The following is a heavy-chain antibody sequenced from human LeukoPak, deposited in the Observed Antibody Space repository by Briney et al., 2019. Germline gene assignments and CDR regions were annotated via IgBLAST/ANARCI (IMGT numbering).Heavy chain of an antibody. CDR3: AKDNSGWLDY. D-gene: IGHD6-19*01. Sequence: GGSLRLSCAASGFTFSSYGMHWVRQAPGKVLEWGAVIWYDGSNKYYADSVKGPFTISRDNSKNTLYLQMNNLRAEDTAVYYCAKDNSGWLDYWGQGTLVTVSS. CDR1: GFTFSSYG. V-gene: IGHV3-33*06. J-gene: IGHJ4*02. CDR2: IWYDGSNK.